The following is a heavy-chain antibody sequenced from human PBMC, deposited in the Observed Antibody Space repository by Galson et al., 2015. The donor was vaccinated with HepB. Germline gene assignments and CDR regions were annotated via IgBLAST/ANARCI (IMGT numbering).Heavy chain of an antibody. CDR3: ARHPGSWGYLD. CDR1: GGSITSSNW. CDR2: IFHAGST. V-gene: IGHV4-4*02. D-gene: IGHD2-15*01. Sequence: SETLSLTCAVSGGSITSSNWWTWVRQPPGKGLEWIGEIFHAGSTNYNPSLKSRVTISVGKSKNQFSLKVSSVSAADTAVYYCARHPGSWGYLDWGQGTLVTVSS. J-gene: IGHJ4*02.